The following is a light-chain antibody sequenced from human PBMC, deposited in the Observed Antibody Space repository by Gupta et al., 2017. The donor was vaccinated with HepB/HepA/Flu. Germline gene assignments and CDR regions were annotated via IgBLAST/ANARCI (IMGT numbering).Light chain of an antibody. CDR1: QSLVHSNGYNY. Sequence: TQSPLSLPVTPGEPASISCRSSQSLVHSNGYNYLDWYLQKPGQSPQLLIYLGSNRASGVPDRFSGSGSGADFTLKISREADDVGVYYCMQALESPRTFGQGTKLEIK. CDR2: LGS. CDR3: MQALESPRT. V-gene: IGKV2-28*01. J-gene: IGKJ2*02.